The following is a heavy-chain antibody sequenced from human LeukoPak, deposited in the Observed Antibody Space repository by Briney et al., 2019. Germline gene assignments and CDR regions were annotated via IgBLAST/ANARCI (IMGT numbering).Heavy chain of an antibody. D-gene: IGHD2-2*01. Sequence: GGSLRLSCAASGFTLSNFWMHWVRQAPGKGLVWVALIYGDGSFTRYADSVKGRFTISRDNAKNTVYLQMNSLRVEDTAVYYCARRLTQYDCFDPWGQGILVTVSS. J-gene: IGHJ5*02. CDR2: IYGDGSFT. CDR3: ARRLTQYDCFDP. CDR1: GFTLSNFW. V-gene: IGHV3-74*01.